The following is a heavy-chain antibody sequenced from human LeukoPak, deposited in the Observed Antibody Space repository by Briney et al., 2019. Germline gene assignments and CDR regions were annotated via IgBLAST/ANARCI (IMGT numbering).Heavy chain of an antibody. CDR3: ARGSNIAGYFDY. CDR1: GYTFTSYG. CDR2: IIPILGIA. Sequence: GASVKVSCKASGYTFTSYGISWVRQAPGQGLEWMGRIIPILGIANYAQKFQGRVTMTRDTSTSTVYMELSSLRSEDTAVYYCARGSNIAGYFDYWGQGTLVTVSS. D-gene: IGHD5-12*01. J-gene: IGHJ4*02. V-gene: IGHV1-69*04.